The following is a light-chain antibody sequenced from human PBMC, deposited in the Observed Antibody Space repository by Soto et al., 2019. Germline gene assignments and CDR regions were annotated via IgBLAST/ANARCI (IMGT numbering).Light chain of an antibody. CDR3: QQRSNWPLT. V-gene: IGKV3-11*01. J-gene: IGKJ4*01. CDR2: DAS. CDR1: QSVNSY. Sequence: EIVLTQSPATLSLSPGERATLSCRASQSVNSYLAWYQQKPGQAPRLLIYDASNRATGIPCRFSGSGSGTDFTLTISSLEPEDFAVYSCQQRSNWPLTFGGGTKVEIK.